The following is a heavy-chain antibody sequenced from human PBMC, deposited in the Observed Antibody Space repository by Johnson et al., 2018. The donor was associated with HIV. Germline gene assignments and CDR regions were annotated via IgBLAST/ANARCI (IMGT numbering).Heavy chain of an antibody. V-gene: IGHV3-30*18. CDR2: ISYDGSNK. Sequence: QVQLVESGGGVVQPGRSLRLSCAASGFTFSSYGMHWVRQAPGKGLEWVAVISYDGSNKYYADSVKGRFTISRDNSKNTLYLQMNSLRAEDTAVYYFAKDQNRDDAFDIWGQGTMVTVSS. CDR1: GFTFSSYG. J-gene: IGHJ3*02. CDR3: AKDQNRDDAFDI. D-gene: IGHD1-14*01.